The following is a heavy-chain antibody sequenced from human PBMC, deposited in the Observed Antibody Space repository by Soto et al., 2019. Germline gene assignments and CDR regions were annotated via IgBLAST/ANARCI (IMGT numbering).Heavy chain of an antibody. CDR1: GFSLSTSGVG. CDR2: IYWNDDK. J-gene: IGHJ4*02. V-gene: IGHV2-5*01. D-gene: IGHD6-19*01. Sequence: QITLKESGPTLVKPTQTLTLTCTFSGFSLSTSGVGVGWIRQPPGKALEWLALIYWNDDKLYSPSLKSRLTITKDTSKNQVVLTVTNMDPVDTATYDCAQRQLSSGWYDYWGQGTLVTVSS. CDR3: AQRQLSSGWYDY.